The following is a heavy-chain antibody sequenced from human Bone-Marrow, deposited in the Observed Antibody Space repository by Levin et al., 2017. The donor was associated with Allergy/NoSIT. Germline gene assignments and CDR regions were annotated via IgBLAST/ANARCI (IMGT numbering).Heavy chain of an antibody. Sequence: GESLKISCTASGFTFSSHSMNWVRQAPGKGLEWISYIAATSASQYYADSVRGRFTISRDNAKNSLFLQMNSLRDEDTAVYYCARGVGVTDFISDSWGQGTLVAVSS. J-gene: IGHJ4*02. CDR3: ARGVGVTDFISDS. D-gene: IGHD3-10*01. CDR2: IAATSASQ. V-gene: IGHV3-48*02. CDR1: GFTFSSHS.